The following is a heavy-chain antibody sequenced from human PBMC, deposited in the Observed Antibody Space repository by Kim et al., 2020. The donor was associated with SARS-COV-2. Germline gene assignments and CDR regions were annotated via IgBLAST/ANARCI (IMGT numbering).Heavy chain of an antibody. J-gene: IGHJ4*01. CDR1: GFTFDTNA. V-gene: IGHV3-23*01. CDR2: ISGSGTHK. CDR3: AKDIHDSGRSLPYYFD. Sequence: GGSLRLSCAVSGFTFDTNAMSWVRQAPGRGLEWVSSISGSGTHKYYADSVKGRFTSSRDNSKNTVYLQMNSLRAEDTALYYCAKDIHDSGRSLPYYFD. D-gene: IGHD3-10*01.